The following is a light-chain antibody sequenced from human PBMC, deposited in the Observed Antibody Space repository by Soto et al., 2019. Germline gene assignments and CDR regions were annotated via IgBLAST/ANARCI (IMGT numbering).Light chain of an antibody. CDR3: QLDDSSSYT. Sequence: EIVLTQSPATLSLSPGERATLSCRASQSITSSYLTWYQQKPGQAPRLLIYGASRRATDIPDRFSGSGSGTDFTLTISRLEPEDFAVYYCQLDDSSSYTFGQGTKLEIK. CDR2: GAS. J-gene: IGKJ2*01. CDR1: QSITSSY. V-gene: IGKV3-20*01.